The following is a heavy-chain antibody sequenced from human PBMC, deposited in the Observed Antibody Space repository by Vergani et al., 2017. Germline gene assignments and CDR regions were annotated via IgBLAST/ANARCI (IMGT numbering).Heavy chain of an antibody. J-gene: IGHJ4*02. D-gene: IGHD3-3*02. V-gene: IGHV3-7*01. CDR3: ARDRGAFGYFDY. Sequence: EVQLVESGGGLVQPGGSLRLSCAASGFTFSSYWMSWVRQVPGKGLQWVANIKQDGSEKNYADSVKGRFTISRDNTKNSLYLQMNSLRVEDTAVFYCARDRGAFGYFDYWGQGTPVTVSS. CDR2: IKQDGSEK. CDR1: GFTFSSYW.